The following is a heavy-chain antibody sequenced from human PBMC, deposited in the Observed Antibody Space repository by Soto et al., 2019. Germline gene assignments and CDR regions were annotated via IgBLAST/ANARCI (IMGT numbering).Heavy chain of an antibody. CDR1: GGSISSSNW. J-gene: IGHJ6*02. Sequence: PSETLSLTCAVSGGSISSSNWWSWVRQPPGKGLEWIGEIYHSGSTNYNPSLKSRVTISVDKSKNQFSLKLSSVTAADTAVYYCARDRGEWFGELLGYYYYGMDVWGQGTTVTVSS. D-gene: IGHD3-10*01. CDR2: IYHSGST. V-gene: IGHV4-4*02. CDR3: ARDRGEWFGELLGYYYYGMDV.